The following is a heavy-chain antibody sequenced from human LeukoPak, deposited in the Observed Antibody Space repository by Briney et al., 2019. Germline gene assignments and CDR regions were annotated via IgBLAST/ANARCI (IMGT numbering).Heavy chain of an antibody. D-gene: IGHD3-16*02. CDR2: IYYSGST. V-gene: IGHV4-61*08. J-gene: IGHJ5*02. CDR3: ARVDVDYDYVWGSYRYSRFDP. Sequence: PSETLSLTCAVSGGSISSGGYSWSWIRQPPGKGLEWIGYIYYSGSTNYNPSLKSRVTISVDTSKNQFSLKLSSVTAADTAVYYCARVDVDYDYVWGSYRYSRFDPWGQGTLVTVSS. CDR1: GGSISSGGYS.